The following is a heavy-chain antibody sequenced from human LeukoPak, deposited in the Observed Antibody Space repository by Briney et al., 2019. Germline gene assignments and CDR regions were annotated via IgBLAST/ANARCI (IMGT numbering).Heavy chain of an antibody. CDR3: AKAQITILDAFDI. Sequence: GCPRLSCAASGFTFSSYAMSWVRQAPGKGLEWVSAISGSGGSTYYADSVKGRFTISRDNSKNTLYLQMNSLRAEDTAVYYCAKAQITILDAFDIWGQGTMVTVSS. J-gene: IGHJ3*02. CDR2: ISGSGGST. D-gene: IGHD3-9*01. V-gene: IGHV3-23*01. CDR1: GFTFSSYA.